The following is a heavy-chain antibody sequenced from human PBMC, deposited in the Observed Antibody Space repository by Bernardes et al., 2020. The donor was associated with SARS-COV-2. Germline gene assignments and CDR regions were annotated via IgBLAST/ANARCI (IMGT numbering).Heavy chain of an antibody. J-gene: IGHJ5*02. Sequence: GGSLRLSCGASGFTFSSRAMTWVRQPPGKGLEWVAAISGSGISTYYADSVQGRFTISRDNSGNILYLHMGGLRAEDTAVYYCAKVLGNYVDWLDVWGQGTLVTVSS. CDR2: ISGSGIST. CDR1: GFTFSSRA. D-gene: IGHD3-10*02. V-gene: IGHV3-23*01. CDR3: AKVLGNYVDWLDV.